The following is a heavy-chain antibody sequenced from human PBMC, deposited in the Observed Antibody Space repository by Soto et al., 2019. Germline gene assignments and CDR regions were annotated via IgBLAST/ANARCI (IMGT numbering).Heavy chain of an antibody. CDR1: GFTFSNAW. Sequence: PGGSLRLSCAASGFTFSNAWMNWVRQAPGKGPEWVGRIKSKAAGGTTEYAAPVNDRFTISRDDSENTLYLQMNSLMIEDTAMYYCTTGVYVTGTVDPWGQGTLVTVSS. CDR2: IKSKAAGGTT. CDR3: TTGVYVTGTVDP. J-gene: IGHJ5*02. V-gene: IGHV3-15*07. D-gene: IGHD2-21*02.